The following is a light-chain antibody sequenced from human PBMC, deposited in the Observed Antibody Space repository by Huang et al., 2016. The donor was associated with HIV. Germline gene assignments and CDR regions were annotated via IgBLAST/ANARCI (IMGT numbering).Light chain of an antibody. CDR2: AAT. CDR3: QESHTSPRIS. CDR1: QNIGNF. V-gene: IGKV1-39*01. Sequence: DIQMTQSPSSLSASVGDRVTIPCRASQNIGNFLNWYQQKPGKAPQVLIYAATTLQVGVPARFSGSGSGTVFTLTISSLQPEDLATYYCQESHTSPRISFGGGTKIDIK. J-gene: IGKJ4*01.